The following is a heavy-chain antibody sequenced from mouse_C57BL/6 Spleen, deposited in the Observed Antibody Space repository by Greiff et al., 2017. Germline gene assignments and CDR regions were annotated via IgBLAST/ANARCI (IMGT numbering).Heavy chain of an antibody. CDR3: ASYYDLFFAY. V-gene: IGHV1-82*01. CDR1: GYAFSSSW. D-gene: IGHD2-4*01. CDR2: IYPGDGDT. J-gene: IGHJ3*01. Sequence: VQLQQSGPELVKPGASVKISCKASGYAFSSSWMNWVKQRPGKGLEWIGRIYPGDGDTNYNGKFKGKDTLTADKSSSTAYMQLSSLTSEDSAVYFCASYYDLFFAYWGQGTLVTVSA.